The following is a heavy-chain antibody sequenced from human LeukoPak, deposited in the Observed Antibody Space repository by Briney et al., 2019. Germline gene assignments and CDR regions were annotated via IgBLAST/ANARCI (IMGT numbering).Heavy chain of an antibody. CDR3: ARDLILADRRDGYNPNRVVHVYYYYGMDV. V-gene: IGHV4-4*07. Sequence: SETLSLTCTVSGGSISSYYWSWTRQPAGKGLEWIGRIYTSGSTNYNPSLKSRVTMSVDTSKNQFSLKLSSVTAADTAVYYCARDLILADRRDGYNPNRVVHVYYYYGMDVWGQGTTVTVSS. CDR1: GGSISSYY. CDR2: IYTSGST. D-gene: IGHD5-24*01. J-gene: IGHJ6*02.